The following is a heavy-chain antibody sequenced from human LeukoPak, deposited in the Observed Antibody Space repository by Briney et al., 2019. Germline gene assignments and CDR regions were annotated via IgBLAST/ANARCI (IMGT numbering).Heavy chain of an antibody. V-gene: IGHV4-4*07. D-gene: IGHD1-26*01. Sequence: SETLSLTCTVSGGSISSYYWSWIRQPAGEGLEWIGRIYTSGSTNYNPSLKSRVTMSVDTSKNQFSLKLSSVTAADTAVYYCARRRSYRPYYYYGLDVWGQGTTVTVSS. CDR2: IYTSGST. CDR3: ARRRSYRPYYYYGLDV. J-gene: IGHJ6*02. CDR1: GGSISSYY.